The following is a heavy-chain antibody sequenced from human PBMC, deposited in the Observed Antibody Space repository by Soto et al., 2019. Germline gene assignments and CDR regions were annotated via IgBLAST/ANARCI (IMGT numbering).Heavy chain of an antibody. J-gene: IGHJ3*01. D-gene: IGHD3-3*01. V-gene: IGHV1-69*08. CDR1: GGTFSTYI. CDR2: IIPSPDIT. Sequence: QVQLVQSGAEVRKPGSSVKVSCKAPGGTFSTYIISWVRQAPGQGLEWMGRIIPSPDITNYAQKFQGRVTVTADRSTSTAYMELTSLKSEDTAVYYCARDRITTRGDDFDLWGQGTMVTVSS. CDR3: ARDRITTRGDDFDL.